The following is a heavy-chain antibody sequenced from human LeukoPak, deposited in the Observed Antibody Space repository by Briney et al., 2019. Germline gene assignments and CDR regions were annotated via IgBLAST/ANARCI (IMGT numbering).Heavy chain of an antibody. J-gene: IGHJ4*02. CDR3: ARGRHAYCSGGSCFDC. CDR2: IYTSGST. V-gene: IGHV4-4*07. D-gene: IGHD2-15*01. Sequence: SETLSLTCSVSGVSISSYYWSWIRQPAGKGLEWIGRIYTSGSTNYNPSLKSRVTMSLDTSKNQFSLKLNSVTAADTAVYYCARGRHAYCSGGSCFDCWGQGTLVTVSS. CDR1: GVSISSYY.